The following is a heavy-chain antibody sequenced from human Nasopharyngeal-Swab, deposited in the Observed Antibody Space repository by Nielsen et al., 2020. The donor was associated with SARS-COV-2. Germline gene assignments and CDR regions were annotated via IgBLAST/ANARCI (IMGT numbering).Heavy chain of an antibody. D-gene: IGHD6-6*01. Sequence: SETLSLTCTVSGGSISSGSYYWSWIRQPAGKGLEWIGRISTSGSTNYNPSLNSRVTISVDTPKNQFSLKLSSVTAADTAVYYCARDPVEYSSSSWIYYYYGMDVWGQGTTVTVSS. V-gene: IGHV4-61*02. J-gene: IGHJ6*02. CDR2: ISTSGST. CDR1: GGSISSGSYY. CDR3: ARDPVEYSSSSWIYYYYGMDV.